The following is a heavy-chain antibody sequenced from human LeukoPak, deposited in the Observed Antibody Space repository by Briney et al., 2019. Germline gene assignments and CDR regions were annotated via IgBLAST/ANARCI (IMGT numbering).Heavy chain of an antibody. D-gene: IGHD3-3*01. CDR1: GYTLTELS. CDR2: FDPEDGET. J-gene: IGHJ4*02. V-gene: IGHV1-24*01. CDR3: ATGTPSTYDFWSVADY. Sequence: GASVKVSCKVSGYTLTELSMHWVRQAPGKGLEWMGGFDPEDGETIYVQKFQGRVTMTEDTSTDTAYMELSSLRSEDTAVYYCATGTPSTYDFWSVADYWGQGTLVTVSS.